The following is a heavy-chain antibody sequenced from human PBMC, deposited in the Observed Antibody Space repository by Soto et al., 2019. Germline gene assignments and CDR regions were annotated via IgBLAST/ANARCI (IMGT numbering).Heavy chain of an antibody. CDR1: GGSISSTSYYY. J-gene: IGHJ5*02. Sequence: SESLSLTCTVSGGSISSTSYYYWGWIRQPPGKGLEWIGSIYYSGSTYYNPSLKSRVTISVDTSKSQFSLKLSSVTAADTAVYYCVRQHERMTTVVTPTPAVSWGQGTLVTVSS. CDR3: VRQHERMTTVVTPTPAVS. V-gene: IGHV4-39*01. CDR2: IYYSGST. D-gene: IGHD4-17*01.